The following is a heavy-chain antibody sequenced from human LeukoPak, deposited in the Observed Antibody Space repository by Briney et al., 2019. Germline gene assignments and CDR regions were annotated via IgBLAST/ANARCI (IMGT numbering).Heavy chain of an antibody. J-gene: IGHJ4*02. Sequence: ASVKVSCKASGYTFTGYYIHWVRQAPGQGLEWMGWINFNGAGTNYAQKFQGRVTMTRDTSISTAYMELNWLRSDDTAVYYCARGELRFLEWWGQGTLVTVSS. D-gene: IGHD3-3*01. CDR1: GYTFTGYY. V-gene: IGHV1-2*02. CDR3: ARGELRFLEW. CDR2: INFNGAGT.